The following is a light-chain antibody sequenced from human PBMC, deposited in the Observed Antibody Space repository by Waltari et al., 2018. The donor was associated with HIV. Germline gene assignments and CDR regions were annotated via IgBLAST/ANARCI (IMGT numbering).Light chain of an antibody. Sequence: IQLTQSPFSLSASIGDKVSITCRASQSLSDFLHWYQQKPGKPPKLLIHGGSTLESGVPARFSGSGSDTDDTLTISSLQPDDCATYYCRQSRSIPLTFGPGTKV. J-gene: IGKJ3*01. CDR3: RQSRSIPLT. CDR2: GGS. V-gene: IGKV1-39*01. CDR1: QSLSDF.